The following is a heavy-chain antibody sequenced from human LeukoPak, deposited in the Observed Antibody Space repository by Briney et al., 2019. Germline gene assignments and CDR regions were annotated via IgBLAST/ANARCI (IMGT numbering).Heavy chain of an antibody. V-gene: IGHV1-2*02. CDR3: AREGIQLWLDLSY. J-gene: IGHJ4*02. Sequence: ASVKVSCKASGYTFTDYYMHWVRQAPGQGLEWMGWINPKSGGTNYAQQFQGRVTMTRDTSISTAYMELRSLRSDDTAVYYCAREGIQLWLDLSYWGQGTLVTVSS. CDR1: GYTFTDYY. D-gene: IGHD5-18*01. CDR2: INPKSGGT.